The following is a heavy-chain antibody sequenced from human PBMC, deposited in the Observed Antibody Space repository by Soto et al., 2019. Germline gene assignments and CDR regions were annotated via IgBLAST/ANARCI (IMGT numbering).Heavy chain of an antibody. CDR1: GFTFSNAW. D-gene: IGHD5-18*01. Sequence: DVQLVESGGGLVKPGGSRRLSCAASGFTFSNAWMNWVRQAPGKGLEWVGRLKSETDGGTTDYAPPVKGRFPISRDDSRSTLYLQMNSRKTEETALYFCVTGRGYGYRGSDYYSGMDVW. J-gene: IGHJ6*01. CDR3: VTGRGYGYRGSDYYSGMDV. CDR2: LKSETDGGTT. V-gene: IGHV3-15*07.